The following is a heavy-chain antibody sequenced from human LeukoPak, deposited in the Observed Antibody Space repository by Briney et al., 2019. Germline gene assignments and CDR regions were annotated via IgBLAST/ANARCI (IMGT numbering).Heavy chain of an antibody. V-gene: IGHV4-39*01. J-gene: IGHJ3*02. CDR3: ARQKRGGDAFDI. Sequence: SETLSLTCTVSGGSISSSSYYWGWIRQPPGRGLEWSGSIYYSGSTYHNPSLKSRVTISVDTSKNQFSLKLSSVTAADTAVYYCARQKRGGDAFDIWGQGTMVTVSS. CDR1: GGSISSSSYY. D-gene: IGHD3-10*01. CDR2: IYYSGST.